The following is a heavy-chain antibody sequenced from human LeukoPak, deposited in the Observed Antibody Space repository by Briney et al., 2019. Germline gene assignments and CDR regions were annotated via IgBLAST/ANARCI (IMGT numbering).Heavy chain of an antibody. CDR3: ARPPSRGYSSSFEY. CDR2: IYPDESNI. D-gene: IGHD2-2*03. Sequence: GESPKISCKGSGYSFATYWIAWVRQMPGKGLEWMGIIYPDESNIRYSPSFQGQVTISADKSISTAYLQWSSLKASDTAIYYCARPPSRGYSSSFEYWGQGTLVTVSS. J-gene: IGHJ4*02. CDR1: GYSFATYW. V-gene: IGHV5-51*01.